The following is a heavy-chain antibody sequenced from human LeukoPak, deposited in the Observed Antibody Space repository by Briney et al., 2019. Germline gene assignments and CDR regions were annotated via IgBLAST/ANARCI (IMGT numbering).Heavy chain of an antibody. CDR2: ISSSGSII. J-gene: IGHJ4*02. Sequence: GGSLRLSCAASGFTFSDYYMTWIRPAPGKGLEWVSYISSSGSIIYYADSVKGRFIISRDNAKNSLYLQMNSLRAEDTAVYFCARVGYDSSGRFDYWGQGTLVTVSS. CDR3: ARVGYDSSGRFDY. CDR1: GFTFSDYY. V-gene: IGHV3-11*04. D-gene: IGHD3-22*01.